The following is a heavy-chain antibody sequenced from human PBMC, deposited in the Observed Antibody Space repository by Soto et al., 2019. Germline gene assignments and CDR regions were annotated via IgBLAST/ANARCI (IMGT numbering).Heavy chain of an antibody. Sequence: ASVKVSCKASGYTFTGYYMHWVRQAPGQGLEWMGWINPNSGGTNYAQKFQGRVTMTRDTSISTAYMELSRLRSDDTAVYYCARAPPDLRKIFGVVSGYGMDVWGQWTTVTVSS. CDR1: GYTFTGYY. D-gene: IGHD3-3*01. CDR2: INPNSGGT. V-gene: IGHV1-2*02. CDR3: ARAPPDLRKIFGVVSGYGMDV. J-gene: IGHJ6*02.